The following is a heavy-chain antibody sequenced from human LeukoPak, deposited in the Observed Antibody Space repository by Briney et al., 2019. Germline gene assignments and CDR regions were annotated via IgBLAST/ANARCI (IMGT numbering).Heavy chain of an antibody. CDR1: GFTFSSYA. J-gene: IGHJ4*02. CDR2: LSGSGDDT. D-gene: IGHD5-24*01. Sequence: GGSLRLSCAASGFTFSSYAMSWVRQAPGQGLEWVSALSGSGDDTYYADSVKGRFTISRDNSKNTLYLQMNSLRAEDTAVYYCAVQRGGDGYNTFDYWGQGTLVTVSS. CDR3: AVQRGGDGYNTFDY. V-gene: IGHV3-23*01.